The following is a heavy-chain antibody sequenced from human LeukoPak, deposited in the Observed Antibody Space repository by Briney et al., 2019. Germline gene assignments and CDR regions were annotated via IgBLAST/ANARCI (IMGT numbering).Heavy chain of an antibody. Sequence: GGSLRLSCAASEFTFSISVMSWVRQAPGKGLEWVSSSSGANTYYADSVKGRFTISRDNSKNTLYLQMSSLRADDTAVYFCTRVHCSTGVCYSFDYWGQGTLVTVSS. D-gene: IGHD2-8*01. V-gene: IGHV3-23*01. J-gene: IGHJ4*02. CDR2: SSGANT. CDR1: EFTFSISV. CDR3: TRVHCSTGVCYSFDY.